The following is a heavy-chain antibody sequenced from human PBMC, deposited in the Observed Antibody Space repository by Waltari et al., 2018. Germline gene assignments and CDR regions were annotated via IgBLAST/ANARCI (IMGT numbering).Heavy chain of an antibody. J-gene: IGHJ4*02. CDR2: IYPGDSDI. Sequence: EVQPVQSGAEVKQPGESLKISCTGSGYRFTNYWIGWVRQMSGKGLEWRGIIYPGDSDITDSPSFQGQVTISADKSISTAYLQWSSLKASDTAIDYCAKLNDSNAYYRGFDYWGQGTLVTVSS. V-gene: IGHV5-51*03. CDR3: AKLNDSNAYYRGFDY. CDR1: GYRFTNYW. D-gene: IGHD3-22*01.